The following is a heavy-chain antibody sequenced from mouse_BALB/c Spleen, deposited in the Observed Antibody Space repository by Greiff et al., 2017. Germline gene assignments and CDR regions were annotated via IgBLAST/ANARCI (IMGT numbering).Heavy chain of an antibody. V-gene: IGHV5-17*02. CDR3: ARLYYGNYEWYFDV. Sequence: EVQRVESGGGLVKPGGSLKLSCAASGFTFSSFGMHWVRQAPEKGLEWVAYISSGSSTIYYADTVKGRFTISRDNPKNTLFLQMTSLRSEDTAMYYCARLYYGNYEWYFDVWGAGTTVTVSS. D-gene: IGHD2-1*01. CDR2: ISSGSSTI. CDR1: GFTFSSFG. J-gene: IGHJ1*01.